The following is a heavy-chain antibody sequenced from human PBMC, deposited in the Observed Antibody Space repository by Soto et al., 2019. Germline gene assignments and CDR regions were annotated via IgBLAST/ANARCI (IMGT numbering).Heavy chain of an antibody. V-gene: IGHV3-30-3*01. Sequence: RRSLRLSCAASGFTCSSYAMHWFRQAPGKGLEWVAVISYDGSNKYYADSVKGRFTISRDNSKNTLYLQMNSLRAEDTAVYYCARDLDCSSTSCPYYYYGMDVWGQGTTVTVSS. J-gene: IGHJ6*02. CDR1: GFTCSSYA. CDR2: ISYDGSNK. CDR3: ARDLDCSSTSCPYYYYGMDV. D-gene: IGHD2-2*01.